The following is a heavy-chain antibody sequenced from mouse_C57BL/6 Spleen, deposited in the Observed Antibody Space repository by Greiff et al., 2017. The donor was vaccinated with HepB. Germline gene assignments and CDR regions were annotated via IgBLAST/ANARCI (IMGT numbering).Heavy chain of an antibody. CDR1: GFSLTSYG. Sequence: VHLVESGPGLVQPSQSLSITCTVSGFSLTSYGVHWVRQPPGKGLEWLGVIWSGGSTDYNAAFISRLSISKDNSKSQVFFKMNSLQADDTAIYYCAKGYDSFAYWGQGTLVTVSA. J-gene: IGHJ3*01. V-gene: IGHV2-4*01. D-gene: IGHD2-3*01. CDR2: IWSGGST. CDR3: AKGYDSFAY.